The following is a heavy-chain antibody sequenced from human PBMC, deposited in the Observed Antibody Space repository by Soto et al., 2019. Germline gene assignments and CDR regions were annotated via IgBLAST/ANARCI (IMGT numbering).Heavy chain of an antibody. CDR1: GGSISSYY. V-gene: IGHV4-59*08. CDR3: DRGIAEADV. CDR2: IYYSGST. J-gene: IGHJ6*04. D-gene: IGHD6-13*01. Sequence: SETLSRTCTVSGGSISSYYWSWIRQPPGKGLEWIGYIYYSGSTNYNPSLKSRVTISVDTSKNQFSLQLRSVTAADTAVYYCDRGIAEADVWGKGTKVTVSS.